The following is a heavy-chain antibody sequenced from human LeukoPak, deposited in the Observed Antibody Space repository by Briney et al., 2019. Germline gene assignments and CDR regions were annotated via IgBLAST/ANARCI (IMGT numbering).Heavy chain of an antibody. CDR2: ISYDGSNK. CDR1: GFTFSSYA. CDR3: AKDRKVGASYFDY. J-gene: IGHJ4*02. V-gene: IGHV3-30-3*01. D-gene: IGHD1-26*01. Sequence: GGSLRLSCAASGFTFSSYAMHWVRQAPGKGLEWVAVISYDGSNKYYADSVKGRFTISRDNSKNTLYLQMNSLRAEDTAVYYCAKDRKVGASYFDYWGQGTLVTVSS.